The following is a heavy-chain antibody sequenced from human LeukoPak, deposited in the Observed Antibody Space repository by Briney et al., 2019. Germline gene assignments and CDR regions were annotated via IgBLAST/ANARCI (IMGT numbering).Heavy chain of an antibody. CDR1: GFAFSSYD. CDR2: ISGSGGST. J-gene: IGHJ6*03. V-gene: IGHV3-23*01. CDR3: AKPSGGVHYYYMDV. D-gene: IGHD3-16*01. Sequence: PGGSLRLSCAASGFAFSSYDMNWVRQAPGKGLEWVSAISGSGGSTTYADSVRGRFTISRDNSKNTLYLQMNSLRDEDTAVYYCAKPSGGVHYYYMDVWGKGTTVTVSS.